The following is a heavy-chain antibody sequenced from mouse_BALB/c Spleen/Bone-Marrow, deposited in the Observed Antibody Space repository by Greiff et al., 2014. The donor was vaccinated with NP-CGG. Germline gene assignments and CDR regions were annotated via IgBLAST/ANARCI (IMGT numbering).Heavy chain of an antibody. CDR2: IDPANGYT. CDR3: ATLTGTFDY. CDR1: GFNIKDTY. Sequence: VQLQQSGAELVKPGASVKLSCTASGFNIKDTYMNWVKQRAEQGLEWIGRIDPANGYTEYDPKFQGKATIIADTSSNTACLQLGSLTSEDTAVYYCATLTGTFDYWAQGTTLTVSS. J-gene: IGHJ2*01. V-gene: IGHV14-3*02. D-gene: IGHD4-1*01.